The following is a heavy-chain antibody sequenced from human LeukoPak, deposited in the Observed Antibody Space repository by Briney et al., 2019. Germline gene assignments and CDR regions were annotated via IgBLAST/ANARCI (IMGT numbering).Heavy chain of an antibody. CDR3: ARGFGELLYGMDV. V-gene: IGHV3-64*01. CDR1: GFTFSSYA. J-gene: IGHJ6*02. Sequence: GGSLRLSCAASGFTFSSYAMHWVRQAPGKGLEYVSAISSNGGSTYYANSVKGRFTISRDNSKNTLYLQMGSLRAEDMAVYYCARGFGELLYGMDVWGQGTTVTVSS. CDR2: ISSNGGST. D-gene: IGHD3-10*01.